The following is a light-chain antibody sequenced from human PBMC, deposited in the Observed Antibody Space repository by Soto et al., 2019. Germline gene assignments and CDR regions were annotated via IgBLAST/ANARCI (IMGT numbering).Light chain of an antibody. CDR1: QSVSRRY. J-gene: IGKJ1*01. V-gene: IGKV3-20*01. Sequence: EIVLTQSPGTLSLSPGERATLSCRASQSVSRRYLSWYQQKPGQAPRLLIYGASSRATGIPDRFSGSGSGPDFTLTISRLEPEDFAVYYCQQYANSPPTFGQGTKVEIK. CDR3: QQYANSPPT. CDR2: GAS.